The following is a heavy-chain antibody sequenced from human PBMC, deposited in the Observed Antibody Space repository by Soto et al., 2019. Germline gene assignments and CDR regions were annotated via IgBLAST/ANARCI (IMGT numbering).Heavy chain of an antibody. V-gene: IGHV3-23*01. CDR2: ISGSGGST. CDR1: GFTFSSYA. Sequence: GGSLRLSCAASGFTFSSYAMSWVRQAPGKGLEWVSAISGSGGSTYYADSVKGRFTISRDNSKNTLYLQMNSLRAEDTSVYYCAKDGPYYYDSSGTPIDYWGQGTLVTVSS. CDR3: AKDGPYYYDSSGTPIDY. J-gene: IGHJ4*02. D-gene: IGHD3-22*01.